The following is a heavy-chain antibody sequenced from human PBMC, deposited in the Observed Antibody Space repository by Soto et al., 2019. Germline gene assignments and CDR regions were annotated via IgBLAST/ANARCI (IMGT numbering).Heavy chain of an antibody. J-gene: IGHJ4*02. CDR3: AKRADCTSTSCYEFDY. Sequence: GGSLRLSCAASGFTFSTYGMHWVRQAPGEGLKWVAVISYDGSNEEYADSVKGRFTISRDNSKNTLYLQMNSLRAEDTAVYYCAKRADCTSTSCYEFDYWGQGSLVTVSS. D-gene: IGHD2-2*01. CDR1: GFTFSTYG. CDR2: ISYDGSNE. V-gene: IGHV3-30*18.